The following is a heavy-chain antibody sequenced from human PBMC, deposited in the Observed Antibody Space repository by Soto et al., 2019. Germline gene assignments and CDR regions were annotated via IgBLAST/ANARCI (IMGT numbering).Heavy chain of an antibody. D-gene: IGHD6-19*01. J-gene: IGHJ3*02. V-gene: IGHV3-23*01. CDR1: GFMFSTYV. CDR2: ISDSGGRT. Sequence: GGSLRLSCAVSGFMFSTYVVSWVRQAPGRGLEWVSSISDSGGRTHYTDSVKGRFTVSRDNSRNTLYLQMNNLRAEDTAVYYCARDLDPRWAVTDHDGFDIWGQGTMVTVSS. CDR3: ARDLDPRWAVTDHDGFDI.